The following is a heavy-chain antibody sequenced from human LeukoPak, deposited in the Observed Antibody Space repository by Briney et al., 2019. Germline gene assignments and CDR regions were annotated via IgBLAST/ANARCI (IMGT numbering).Heavy chain of an antibody. CDR2: INPNSGGT. D-gene: IGHD6-6*01. J-gene: IGHJ6*03. CDR1: GYTFTGYY. CDR3: ARVLEYYYYMDV. V-gene: IGHV1-2*02. Sequence: GASVKVSCKASGYTFTGYYMHWVRQAPGQGLEWMGWINPNSGGTNYAQKLQGRVTMTTDTSTSTAYMELRSLRSDDTAVYYCARVLEYYYYMDVWGKGTTVTVSS.